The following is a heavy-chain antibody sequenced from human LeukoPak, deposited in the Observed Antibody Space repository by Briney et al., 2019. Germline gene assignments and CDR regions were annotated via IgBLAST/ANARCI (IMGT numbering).Heavy chain of an antibody. J-gene: IGHJ4*02. Sequence: PGGSLRLSCAASGFAFNTYAMTWVRQAPGEGPEWVSSISGVGPGTYYADSVKGRFTISRDNSKNTLYLQMDRLRTEDTGVYFCARGGLGTSCFNWGQGTLVTVSS. CDR2: ISGVGPGT. V-gene: IGHV3-23*01. CDR1: GFAFNTYA. CDR3: ARGGLGTSCFN. D-gene: IGHD2-2*01.